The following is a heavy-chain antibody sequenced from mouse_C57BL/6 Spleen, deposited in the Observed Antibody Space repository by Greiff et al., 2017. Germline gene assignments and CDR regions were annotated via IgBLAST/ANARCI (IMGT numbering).Heavy chain of an antibody. D-gene: IGHD2-4*01. V-gene: IGHV1-64*01. CDR1: GYTFTSYW. J-gene: IGHJ3*01. CDR2: IHPNSGST. CDR3: ARGWYDYDGAFAY. Sequence: VQLQQPGAELVKPGASVKLSCKASGYTFTSYWMHWVKQRPGQGLEWIGMIHPNSGSTNYNEKFKNKATLTVDKYSSTAYMQLRSLTSEHAAVYYCARGWYDYDGAFAYWGQGTLVTVSA.